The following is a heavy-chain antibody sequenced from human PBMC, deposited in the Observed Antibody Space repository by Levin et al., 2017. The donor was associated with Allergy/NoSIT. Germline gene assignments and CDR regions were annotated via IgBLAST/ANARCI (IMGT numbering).Heavy chain of an antibody. CDR3: AREGDRSGYEY. CDR2: INHNGTT. Sequence: SQTLSLTCAVYGGSFSGYYWTWIRQSPEKGLEWIGEINHNGTTSHNPSLRSRITIAVDTSKNQFSLRLTSVTAADTGVYYCAREGDRSGYEYWGQGTLVTVSS. V-gene: IGHV4-34*01. D-gene: IGHD3-22*01. J-gene: IGHJ4*02. CDR1: GGSFSGYY.